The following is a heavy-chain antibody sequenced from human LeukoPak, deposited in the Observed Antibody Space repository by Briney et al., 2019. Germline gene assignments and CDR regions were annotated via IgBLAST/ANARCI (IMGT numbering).Heavy chain of an antibody. J-gene: IGHJ4*02. V-gene: IGHV3-21*01. CDR3: AARITMVRGVRPIDY. CDR1: GFTFSSYS. CDR2: ISSSSSYI. D-gene: IGHD3-10*01. Sequence: GGSLRLSCAASGFTFSSYSMNWVRQAPGKGLEWVSSISSSSSYIYYADSVKGRLTISRDNAKNSLYLQMNSLRAEDTAVYYCAARITMVRGVRPIDYWGQGTLVTVSS.